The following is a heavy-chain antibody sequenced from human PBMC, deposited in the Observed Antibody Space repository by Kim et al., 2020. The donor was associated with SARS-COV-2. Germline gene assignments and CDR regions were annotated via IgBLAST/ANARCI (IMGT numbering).Heavy chain of an antibody. CDR1: GFTFSSYA. Sequence: GGSLRLSCAASGFTFSSYAMHWVRQAPGKGLEWVAVISYDGSNKYYADSVKGRFTISRDNSKNTLYLQMNSLRAEDTAVYYCARDQGDDYGDYGPHYWGQGTLVTVSS. CDR3: ARDQGDDYGDYGPHY. CDR2: ISYDGSNK. V-gene: IGHV3-30*04. D-gene: IGHD4-17*01. J-gene: IGHJ4*02.